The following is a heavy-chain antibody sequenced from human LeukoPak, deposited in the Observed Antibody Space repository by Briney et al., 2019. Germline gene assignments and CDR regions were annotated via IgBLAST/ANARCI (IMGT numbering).Heavy chain of an antibody. V-gene: IGHV4-34*01. CDR2: INHSGST. D-gene: IGHD6-6*01. J-gene: IGHJ4*02. CDR3: ARGRIAARPVDY. Sequence: SETLSLTCAVYGGSFSGYYWSWIRQPPGKGLEWIGEINHSGSTNYNPSLKSRVTISVDTSKNQFSLKLSSVTAADTAVYYCARGRIAARPVDYWGQETLVTVSS. CDR1: GGSFSGYY.